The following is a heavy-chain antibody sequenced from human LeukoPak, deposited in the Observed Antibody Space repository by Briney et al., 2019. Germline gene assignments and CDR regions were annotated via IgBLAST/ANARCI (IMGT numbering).Heavy chain of an antibody. CDR3: AKEDVEYRFYDY. J-gene: IGHJ4*02. V-gene: IGHV3-21*06. Sequence: GGSLRLSCAASGFTFSSYSLNWVRQAPGKGLEWVSSIRSSSTYIYYADSVKGRFIISRDNANNSVYLQMNSLRAEDTAMYYCAKEDVEYRFYDYWGQGTLVTVSS. CDR2: IRSSSTYI. CDR1: GFTFSSYS. D-gene: IGHD2/OR15-2a*01.